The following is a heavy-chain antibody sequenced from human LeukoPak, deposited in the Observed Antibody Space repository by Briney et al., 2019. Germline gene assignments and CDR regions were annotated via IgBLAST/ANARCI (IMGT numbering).Heavy chain of an antibody. CDR1: GGSISSYY. D-gene: IGHD3-22*01. J-gene: IGHJ3*02. CDR3: ARHHYYDSSFFDI. V-gene: IGHV4-59*08. CDR2: IYYSGST. Sequence: PSETLSLTCTVSGGSISSYYWSWIRHPPEEGLEWVGYIYYSGSTTYNPSLKGRVPISVEPSKNQFSLKLSSVTAADTAVYYCARHHYYDSSFFDIWGQGTMVTVSS.